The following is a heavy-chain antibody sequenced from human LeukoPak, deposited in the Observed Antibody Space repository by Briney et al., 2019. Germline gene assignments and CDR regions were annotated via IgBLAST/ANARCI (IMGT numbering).Heavy chain of an antibody. V-gene: IGHV4-39*07. J-gene: IGHJ6*02. Sequence: SSETLSLTCTVSGGSISGSSYYWGWIRQPPGKGLEWIGSIYYSGSTYYNPSLKSRVTISVDTSKNQFSLKVSSVTAADTAVYYCARGRSNYYGMDVWGQGTTVTVSS. CDR1: GGSISGSSYY. CDR2: IYYSGST. D-gene: IGHD1-26*01. CDR3: ARGRSNYYGMDV.